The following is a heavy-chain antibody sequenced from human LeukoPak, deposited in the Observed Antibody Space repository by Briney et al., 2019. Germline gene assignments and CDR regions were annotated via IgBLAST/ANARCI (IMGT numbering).Heavy chain of an antibody. V-gene: IGHV4-39*01. CDR2: IYYSGNT. CDR1: GASISSSSYY. J-gene: IGHJ4*02. CDR3: ARLGDTVSTDRYFDY. Sequence: SETLSLTCTVSGASISSSSYYWAWIRQPPGKGLEWIGSIYYSGNTYYNPSLKSRVTLSVDTSKNQFSLKLSSVTAADTAVYYCARLGDTVSTDRYFDYWGQGTLVTVSS. D-gene: IGHD5/OR15-5a*01.